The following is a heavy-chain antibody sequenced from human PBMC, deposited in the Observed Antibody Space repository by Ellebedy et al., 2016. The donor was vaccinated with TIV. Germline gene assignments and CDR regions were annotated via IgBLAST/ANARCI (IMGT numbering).Heavy chain of an antibody. CDR2: IKQDGSET. D-gene: IGHD6-19*01. CDR1: GFTFSDHY. V-gene: IGHV3-7*01. CDR3: ARDNYKVSVAGSN. Sequence: GESLKISCATSGFTFSDHYMDWVRQAPGKGLEWVANIKQDGSETHYVDSVKGRFTISRDNAKNSLYLQMNSLRAEDTAVYYCARDNYKVSVAGSNWGQGTLVTVSS. J-gene: IGHJ4*02.